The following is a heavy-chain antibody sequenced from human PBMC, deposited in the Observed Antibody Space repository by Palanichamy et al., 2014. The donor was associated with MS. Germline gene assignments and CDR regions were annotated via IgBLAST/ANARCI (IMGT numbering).Heavy chain of an antibody. CDR2: IDHSGNT. V-gene: IGHV4-38-2*02. Sequence: QVQLQESGPGLVKPSETLSLTCSVSGYSISSSYYWGWIRQPPGKGLEWIGSIDHSGNTYYNPSLESRVILSLDTFKNQFSLKLKSVTAADAAVYYCARGSRDGYDYGSGWFDSWGQGTLVTVSS. CDR3: ARGSRDGYDYGSGWFDS. J-gene: IGHJ5*01. CDR1: GYSISSSYY. D-gene: IGHD5-24*01.